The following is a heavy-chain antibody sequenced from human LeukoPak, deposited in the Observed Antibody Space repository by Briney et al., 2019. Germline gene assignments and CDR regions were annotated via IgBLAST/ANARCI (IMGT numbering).Heavy chain of an antibody. J-gene: IGHJ6*03. V-gene: IGHV1-8*01. CDR3: ARGIAARVWRPRYYYYYMDV. CDR1: GYTFTSYD. D-gene: IGHD6-13*01. CDR2: MNPNSGNT. Sequence: ASVKVSCKASGYTFTSYDINWVRQATGQGREGMGRMNPNSGNTGYAHKFQGRVTMTRNTSISTAYMELSSLRSEDTAVYYCARGIAARVWRPRYYYYYMDVWGKGTTVTVSS.